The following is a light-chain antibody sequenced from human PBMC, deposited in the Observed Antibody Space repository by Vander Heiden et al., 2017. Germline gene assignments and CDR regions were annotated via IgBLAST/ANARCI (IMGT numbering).Light chain of an antibody. Sequence: DIQMTQSPSTPSASVGDRITISCRASQSSSSWLAWYQQKQGKDPKRLIYKAANLESGVPSRFSGSGYGTEFTLTISSLQPDDFATYYCQQYNSYPLTFGGGTKVEIK. V-gene: IGKV1-5*03. CDR1: QSSSSW. CDR2: KAA. J-gene: IGKJ4*02. CDR3: QQYNSYPLT.